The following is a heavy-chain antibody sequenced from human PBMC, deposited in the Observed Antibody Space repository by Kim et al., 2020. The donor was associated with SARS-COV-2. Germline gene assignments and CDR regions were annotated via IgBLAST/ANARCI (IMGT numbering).Heavy chain of an antibody. D-gene: IGHD6-13*01. CDR1: GRSSSDFY. J-gene: IGHJ4*02. CDR2: ISHSGGI. CDR3: ARKIISWVSPFDY. V-gene: IGHV4-34*01. Sequence: SETLSLTCAGYGRSSSDFYWSWIRQSPTKGLEWIGEISHSGGIYYNPSLESRVTMSLDTSKSQFSLNLNSVTAADTAVYYCARKIISWVSPFDYWGQGTLVTVSS.